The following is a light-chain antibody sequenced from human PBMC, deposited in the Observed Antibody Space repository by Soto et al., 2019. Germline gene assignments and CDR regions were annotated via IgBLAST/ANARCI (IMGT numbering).Light chain of an antibody. CDR3: QQYNSYSPWT. Sequence: DIQMTQSPSTLSASVGDRVTITCRASQSISSWLAWYQQKPGKAPKLLIYKASSLESGVPSRFSGSGSGTEFTRTISSLQPDDFATYDCQQYNSYSPWTFGQGTKVEIK. J-gene: IGKJ1*01. CDR2: KAS. V-gene: IGKV1-5*03. CDR1: QSISSW.